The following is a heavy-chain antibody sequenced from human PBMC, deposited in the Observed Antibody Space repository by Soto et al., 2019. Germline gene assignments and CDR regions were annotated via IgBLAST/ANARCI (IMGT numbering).Heavy chain of an antibody. J-gene: IGHJ4*02. CDR2: IYLNDTK. D-gene: IGHD1-1*01. CDR1: GLSLSTSVLG. V-gene: IGHV2-5*01. Sequence: QITLRASGPTLVKPTQTLTLTCTIPGLSLSTSVLGVGWIRQLPGKALQWLVLIYLNDTKRSSPSLKNRLTITKHTSKNQVVPTMTNMDPVDTATYYCAHRRPGHHFNGWGQGTLVTVSS. CDR3: AHRRPGHHFNG.